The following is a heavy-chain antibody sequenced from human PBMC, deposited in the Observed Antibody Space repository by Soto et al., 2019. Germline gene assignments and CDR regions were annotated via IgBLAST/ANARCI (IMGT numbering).Heavy chain of an antibody. CDR1: GYTFTSYA. J-gene: IGHJ6*02. D-gene: IGHD3-10*01. Sequence: QVQLVQSGAEVKKPGASVKVSCKASGYTFTSYAMHWVRQAPGQRLEWMGWINAGNGNTKYSQKFQGRVTITRDTSANTAYMELSSLRSEDTAVYYCARVGGHGSTWYYYYGMDVWGQGTTVTVSS. V-gene: IGHV1-3*01. CDR3: ARVGGHGSTWYYYYGMDV. CDR2: INAGNGNT.